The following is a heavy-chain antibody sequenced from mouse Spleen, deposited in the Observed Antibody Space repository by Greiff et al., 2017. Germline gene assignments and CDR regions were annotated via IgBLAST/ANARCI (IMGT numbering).Heavy chain of an antibody. CDR1: GFTFSDYY. CDR3: ARDKHYYGSSYAHYYAMDY. Sequence: EVKLVESEGGLVQPGSSMKLSCTASGFTFSDYYMAWVRQVPEKGLEWVANINYDGSSTYYLDSLKSRFIISRDNAKNILYLQMSSLKSEDTATYYCARDKHYYGSSYAHYYAMDYWGQGTSVTVSS. D-gene: IGHD1-1*01. V-gene: IGHV5-16*01. J-gene: IGHJ4*01. CDR2: INYDGSST.